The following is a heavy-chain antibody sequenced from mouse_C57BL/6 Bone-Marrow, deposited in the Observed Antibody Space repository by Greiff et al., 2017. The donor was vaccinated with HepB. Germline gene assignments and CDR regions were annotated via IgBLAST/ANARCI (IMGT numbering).Heavy chain of an antibody. CDR3: AGRWLLTWFAY. CDR1: GFTFTSYG. J-gene: IGHJ3*01. Sequence: DVKLLESGADLVKPGGSLKLSCAASGFTFTSYGISWVRQTPDDRLEWVANISSGGSYTYYPDSVKGRFTISSENAKNTLYLQMSSLKAEDTAMYYCAGRWLLTWFAYGGRGTLITVTA. V-gene: IGHV5-6*02. CDR2: ISSGGSYT. D-gene: IGHD2-3*01.